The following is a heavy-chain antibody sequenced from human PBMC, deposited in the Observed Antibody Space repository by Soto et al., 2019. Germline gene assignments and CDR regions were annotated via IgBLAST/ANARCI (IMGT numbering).Heavy chain of an antibody. CDR2: TYYRSKWYN. CDR1: GDKVSSNSAA. J-gene: IGHJ6*02. D-gene: IGHD3-3*01. CDR3: ARDGTIFGVDPRDYYYYGMDV. Sequence: PTQTLSLTCAVSGDKVSSNSAAWNWIRQSPSRGLEWLVRTYYRSKWYNDYAVSVKSRITINPDTSKNQFSLQLNSVTPEDTAVYYCARDGTIFGVDPRDYYYYGMDVWGQGTTVTVSS. V-gene: IGHV6-1*01.